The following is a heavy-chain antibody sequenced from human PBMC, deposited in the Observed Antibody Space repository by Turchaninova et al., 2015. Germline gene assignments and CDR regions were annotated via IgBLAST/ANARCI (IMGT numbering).Heavy chain of an antibody. Sequence: EVQLVESGGGLVKPGGSLSLSCSSSGFTFSHSTLNWARTAPGWGLEWDPFLNGAGYNIQYIGAVKGRFTNSTDNAKKSVFLQMDSGRAEDTAIYYCARDRDWNCDLWGRGTLVTVSS. CDR3: ARDRDWNCDL. J-gene: IGHJ2*01. V-gene: IGHV3-21*02. CDR2: LNGAGYNI. CDR1: GFTFSHST.